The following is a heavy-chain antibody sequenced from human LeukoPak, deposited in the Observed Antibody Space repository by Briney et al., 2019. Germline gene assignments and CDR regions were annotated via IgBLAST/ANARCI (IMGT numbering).Heavy chain of an antibody. CDR2: ISFDASRS. V-gene: IGHV3-30*04. D-gene: IGHD2-21*02. J-gene: IGHJ4*02. CDR3: ARASLLGGAHCRGGDCYELDF. CDR1: GFTFGNFA. Sequence: GGSLRLSCLASGFTFGNFAMHWVRQAPGKGLEWVAVISFDASRSGSADSVQGRFTISRDNSKNTLYLQMHSLRDEDTAVYFCARASLLGGAHCRGGDCYELDFWGRGTLVTVSS.